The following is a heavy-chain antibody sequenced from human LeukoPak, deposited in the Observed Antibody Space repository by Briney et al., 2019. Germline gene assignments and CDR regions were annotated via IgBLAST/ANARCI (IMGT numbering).Heavy chain of an antibody. CDR2: INPNSGGT. V-gene: IGHV1-2*02. Sequence: ASVKVSCKVSGYTLTELSMHWVRQAPGQGLEWMGWINPNSGGTNYAQKFQGRVTMTRDTSISTAYMELSRLRSDDTAVYYCARDRSLVTPFDYWGQGTLVTVSS. CDR3: ARDRSLVTPFDY. D-gene: IGHD4-23*01. CDR1: GYTLTELS. J-gene: IGHJ4*02.